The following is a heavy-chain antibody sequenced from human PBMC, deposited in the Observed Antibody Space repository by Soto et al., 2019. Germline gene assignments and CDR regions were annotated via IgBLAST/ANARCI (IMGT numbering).Heavy chain of an antibody. D-gene: IGHD2-15*01. J-gene: IGHJ4*02. CDR3: ATDCSGCSCYSFFGY. CDR1: GYTLTELS. Sequence: VKVSCKVSGYTLTELSMHWVRQAPGKGLEWMGGFDPEDGETIYAQKFLGRVTMTEDTSTDTAYMELSSLRSEDTAVYYCATDCSGCSCYSFFGYWGQGTLVTVSS. CDR2: FDPEDGET. V-gene: IGHV1-24*01.